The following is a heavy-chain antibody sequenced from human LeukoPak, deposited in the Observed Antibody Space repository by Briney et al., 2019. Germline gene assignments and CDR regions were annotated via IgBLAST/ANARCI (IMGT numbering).Heavy chain of an antibody. Sequence: GGSLRLSCAASGFTLDHYGMHWVRQVPGKGLEWVSGISWNSGSIGYADSVKGRFTISRDNAKNSLYLQMNSLRAEDTAVYYCARARGAFDIWGQGTMVTVSS. CDR3: ARARGAFDI. CDR2: ISWNSGSI. D-gene: IGHD3-10*01. CDR1: GFTLDHYG. V-gene: IGHV3-9*01. J-gene: IGHJ3*02.